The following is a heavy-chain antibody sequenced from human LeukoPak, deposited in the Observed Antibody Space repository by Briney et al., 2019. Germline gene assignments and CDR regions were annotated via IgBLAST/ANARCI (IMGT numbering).Heavy chain of an antibody. J-gene: IGHJ4*02. D-gene: IGHD2-2*01. CDR2: ITGSSTI. V-gene: IGHV3-48*01. Sequence: GGSLRLSCAASGFTFSSFSMDWVRQAPGKGLEWVSFITGSSTIYYADSVKGRFTISRDNAKNSLYLQMNSLRAEDTAVYYCASCSSTNCYWGQGTLVTVSS. CDR3: ASCSSTNCY. CDR1: GFTFSSFS.